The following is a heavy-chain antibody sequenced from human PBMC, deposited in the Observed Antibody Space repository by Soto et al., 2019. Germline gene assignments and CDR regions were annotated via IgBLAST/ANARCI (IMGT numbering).Heavy chain of an antibody. D-gene: IGHD2-15*01. Sequence: EVQLVESGGGLVQPGRSLRLSCAASGFTFDDYAMHWVRQAPGKGLEWVSGISWNSGSIGYADSVKGRFTISRDNAKNSLYLQMNSLRAEDTALYYCAKSGAARGYYYYYMDVWGKGTTVTVSS. CDR3: AKSGAARGYYYYYMDV. J-gene: IGHJ6*03. CDR1: GFTFDDYA. CDR2: ISWNSGSI. V-gene: IGHV3-9*01.